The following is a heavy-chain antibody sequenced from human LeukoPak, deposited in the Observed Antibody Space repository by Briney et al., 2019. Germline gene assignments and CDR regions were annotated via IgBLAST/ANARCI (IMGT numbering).Heavy chain of an antibody. V-gene: IGHV3-30*02. CDR1: GFTFRTYG. CDR3: AKDPYYPESSRGRSFDF. D-gene: IGHD3-22*01. J-gene: IGHJ4*02. CDR2: RQYDATNK. Sequence: PGGSLRLSRAASGFTFRTYGMHWVRQAPGKGLEWVTFRQYDATNKYYADSVKGRFTISRDNSKSTLYLQMNNLRAEDTAVYYCAKDPYYPESSRGRSFDFWGQGTLVSVSS.